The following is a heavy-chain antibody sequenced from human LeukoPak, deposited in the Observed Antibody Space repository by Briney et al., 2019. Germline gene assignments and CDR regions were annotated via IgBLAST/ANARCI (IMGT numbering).Heavy chain of an antibody. CDR2: IYPGDSDT. CDR3: ARLRDGYIQTPFDY. CDR1: GYSFTNYW. J-gene: IGHJ4*02. Sequence: GGSLQISFKGSGYSFTNYWIGWVRQMPGKGVGWMGIIYPGDSDTRYSPSFQGQVTISADKSISTAYLQWSSLKASDTAMYYCARLRDGYIQTPFDYWGQGTLVTVSS. V-gene: IGHV5-51*01. D-gene: IGHD5-24*01.